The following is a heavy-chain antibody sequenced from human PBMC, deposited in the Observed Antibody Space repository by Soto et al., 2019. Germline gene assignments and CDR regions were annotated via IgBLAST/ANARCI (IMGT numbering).Heavy chain of an antibody. V-gene: IGHV3-74*01. J-gene: IGHJ4*01. CDR2: IHNDGSTT. D-gene: IGHD1-7*01. Sequence: PGGSLRLSCAASGFTFSSYWIHWVRQAPGKGLMWVSRIHNDGSTTRYADSVKGRFTISRDNAKNTLYLQMSSLRVEDTAVYYCARDNWNSYWGQGTLVTVSS. CDR1: GFTFSSYW. CDR3: ARDNWNSY.